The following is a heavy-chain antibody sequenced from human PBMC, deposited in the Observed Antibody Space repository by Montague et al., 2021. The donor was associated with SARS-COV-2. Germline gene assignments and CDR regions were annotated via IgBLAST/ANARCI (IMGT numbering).Heavy chain of an antibody. D-gene: IGHD2-21*01. Sequence: SKTLSLTCTVSGGSISSYYWNWIRQSAGKGLEWIGEIFHTEATNYNPSPTSRGIMSLDKYKYQFPLYLNSVTAADTAVYFCASALAHFDYWGQGTLVTVSS. CDR1: GGSISSYY. CDR2: IFHTEAT. V-gene: IGHV4-4*07. CDR3: ASALAHFDY. J-gene: IGHJ4*02.